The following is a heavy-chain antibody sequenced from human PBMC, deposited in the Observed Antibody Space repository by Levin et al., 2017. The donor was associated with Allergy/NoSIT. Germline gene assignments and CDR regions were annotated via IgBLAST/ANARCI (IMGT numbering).Heavy chain of an antibody. J-gene: IGHJ5*02. CDR2: INEDGSNT. D-gene: IGHD6-13*01. CDR3: ARGEAGAGSWFDP. CDR1: EITFGRYW. V-gene: IGHV3-74*01. Sequence: QSGGSLRLSCAASEITFGRYWMHWVRQVPGKGLVWVSRINEDGSNTNYADSVTGRFTISRDNARNTLYLQMNSLRVEDTGVYYCARGEAGAGSWFDPWGQGTLVTVSS.